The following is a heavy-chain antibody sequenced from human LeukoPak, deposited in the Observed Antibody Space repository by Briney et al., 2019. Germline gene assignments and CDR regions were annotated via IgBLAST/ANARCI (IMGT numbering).Heavy chain of an antibody. CDR3: ARRVGYCSSTSCPGYFDY. CDR2: IYTSGTT. CDR1: GDSISSMNYY. D-gene: IGHD2-2*01. V-gene: IGHV4-61*02. J-gene: IGHJ4*02. Sequence: SETLSLTCTVTGDSISSMNYYWSWIRQPAGKGLEWIGRIYTSGTTNYNPSLKSRVTISVDTSKNQFSLKLSSVTAADTAVYYCARRVGYCSSTSCPGYFDYWGQGTLVTVSS.